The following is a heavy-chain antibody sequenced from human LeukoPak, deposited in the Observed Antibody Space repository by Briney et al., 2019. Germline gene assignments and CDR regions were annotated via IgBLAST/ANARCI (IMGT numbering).Heavy chain of an antibody. CDR3: ARVDSSGYYTFFDY. CDR2: IYTSGSP. D-gene: IGHD3-22*01. Sequence: PSETLSLTCTVSGGSISIHNWNWIRQPPGKGLEWIGDIYTSGSPNYNPSLKSRVTISVDTSKNQFSLKLSSVTAADTAVYYCARVDSSGYYTFFDYWGQGTLVTVSS. J-gene: IGHJ4*02. V-gene: IGHV4-59*11. CDR1: GGSISIHN.